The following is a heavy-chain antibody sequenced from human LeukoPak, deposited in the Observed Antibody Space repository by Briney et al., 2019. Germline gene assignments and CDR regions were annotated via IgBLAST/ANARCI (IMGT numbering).Heavy chain of an antibody. J-gene: IGHJ4*02. CDR1: GCTFSSYS. Sequence: PGGSLRLSCAASGCTFSSYSMNWVRQAPGKGLEWVSSISSSSSYIYYADSVKGRFTISRDNAKNSLYLQMNSLRAEDTAVYYCARLSGSYWGAFDYWGQGTLVTVSS. CDR2: ISSSSSYI. V-gene: IGHV3-21*01. CDR3: ARLSGSYWGAFDY. D-gene: IGHD1-26*01.